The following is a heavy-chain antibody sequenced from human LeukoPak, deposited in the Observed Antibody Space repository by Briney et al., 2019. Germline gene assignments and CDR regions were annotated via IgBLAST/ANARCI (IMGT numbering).Heavy chain of an antibody. D-gene: IGHD3-3*02. CDR1: GFTFSSYA. CDR3: AKLGGREPFLDRRLGRSHYFDY. J-gene: IGHJ4*02. V-gene: IGHV3-23*01. Sequence: GGSLRLSCAASGFTFSSYAMSWVRQAPGKGLEWVSAISGSGGSTYYADSVKGRFTISRDNSKNTLYLQMDSLRAEDTAVYYCAKLGGREPFLDRRLGRSHYFDYWGQGTLVTVSS. CDR2: ISGSGGST.